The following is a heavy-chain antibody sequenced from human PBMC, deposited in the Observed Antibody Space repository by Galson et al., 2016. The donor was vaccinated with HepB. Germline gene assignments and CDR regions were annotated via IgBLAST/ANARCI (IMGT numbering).Heavy chain of an antibody. CDR3: TRRTGGSPDY. V-gene: IGHV3-23*01. Sequence: SLRLSCAASGFTFSTYVMTWVRQAPGKGLEWVAALSDGGERTDYADSVKGRFIISRDNSKNTVYLQVHSLRVDDTAVYYCTRRTGGSPDYWGQGTRVTVSS. J-gene: IGHJ4*02. CDR2: LSDGGERT. CDR1: GFTFSTYV. D-gene: IGHD3-16*01.